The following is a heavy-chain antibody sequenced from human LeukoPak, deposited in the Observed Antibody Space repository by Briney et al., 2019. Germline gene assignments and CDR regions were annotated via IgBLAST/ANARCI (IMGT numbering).Heavy chain of an antibody. Sequence: ASVKVSCKASGYTFTGNYLHWVRQAPGQGLEWMGWINPNSGGTNYAQKFQGRVTMTRDTSISTAYMELNRLISDDTAVYYCARAEFGGLLDNYWGQGTLVTASS. CDR2: INPNSGGT. V-gene: IGHV1-2*02. J-gene: IGHJ4*02. CDR1: GYTFTGNY. CDR3: ARAEFGGLLDNY. D-gene: IGHD2-15*01.